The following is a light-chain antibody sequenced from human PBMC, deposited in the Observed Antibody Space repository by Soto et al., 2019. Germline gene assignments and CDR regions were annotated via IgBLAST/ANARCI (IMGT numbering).Light chain of an antibody. V-gene: IGKV1-39*01. J-gene: IGKJ1*01. CDR2: AAS. Sequence: DIQMTQSPSSLSASVGDRLTITCRASQGISTYLNWYQHKPGKAPKLLIYAASTLQSGVPSRFSGSGSETDFTLTISSLQPEDFATYSCQQNYSATWTFGQGTKVEIK. CDR1: QGISTY. CDR3: QQNYSATWT.